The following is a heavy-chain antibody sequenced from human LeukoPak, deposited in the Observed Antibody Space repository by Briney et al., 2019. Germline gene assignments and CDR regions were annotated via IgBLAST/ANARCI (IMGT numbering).Heavy chain of an antibody. Sequence: GGSLRLSCAASGFTFSNAWMSWVRQAPGEGLEWVGRIKSKTVGGTTAYAAPGNGRFTISREDSKNTLYLQMNSLKTDATSVFYCNTHSLSFGGRREAGAADYWGQGTLVIVSS. D-gene: IGHD3-16*01. CDR2: IKSKTVGGTT. CDR3: NTHSLSFGGRREAGAADY. J-gene: IGHJ4*02. V-gene: IGHV3-15*01. CDR1: GFTFSNAW.